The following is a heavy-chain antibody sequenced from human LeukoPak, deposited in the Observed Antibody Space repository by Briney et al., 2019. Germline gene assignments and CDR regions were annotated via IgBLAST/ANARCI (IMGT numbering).Heavy chain of an antibody. Sequence: GGSLRLSCAASGFTFNTYAMSWVRQAPGRGLEWVSAISGSGGSTYYADSVKGRFTISRDNYKNTLYLQINSLRAEDTAIYYCAKEYTGPFSPFPSYFDNWGQGTLVTVSS. CDR2: ISGSGGST. J-gene: IGHJ4*02. V-gene: IGHV3-23*01. CDR1: GFTFNTYA. CDR3: AKEYTGPFSPFPSYFDN. D-gene: IGHD1-26*01.